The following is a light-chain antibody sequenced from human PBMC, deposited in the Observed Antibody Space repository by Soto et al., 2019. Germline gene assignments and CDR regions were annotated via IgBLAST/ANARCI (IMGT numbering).Light chain of an antibody. CDR2: GTS. CDR1: QSVSSNY. Sequence: EIVLTQSPGTLSLSPGERATLSCRASQSVSSNYLTWYQQKPGQAPRLLIHGTSNRATGIPDRFSGSGSGTDFTLTISRLEPEDFAVYYRQQYGTSPGYTFGQGTELEIK. CDR3: QQYGTSPGYT. J-gene: IGKJ2*01. V-gene: IGKV3-20*01.